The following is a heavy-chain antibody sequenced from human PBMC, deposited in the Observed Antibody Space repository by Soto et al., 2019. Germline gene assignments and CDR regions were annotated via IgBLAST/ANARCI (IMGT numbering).Heavy chain of an antibody. Sequence: SETLSLTCTVSGGSISIPDHYWTWIRQPPGKGLEWIGEINHSGSTNYNPSLKSRVTISVDTSKNQFSLKLSSVTAADTAVYYCARGVVKRSRGVIWTNGSFDPWGQGTLVTVSS. CDR1: GGSISIPDHY. CDR2: INHSGST. J-gene: IGHJ5*02. CDR3: ARGVVKRSRGVIWTNGSFDP. D-gene: IGHD3-10*01. V-gene: IGHV4-34*01.